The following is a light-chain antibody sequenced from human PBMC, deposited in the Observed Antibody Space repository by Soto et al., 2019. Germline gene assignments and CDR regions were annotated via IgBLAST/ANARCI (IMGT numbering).Light chain of an antibody. Sequence: EIVLTQSPATLSLSPGERATLSCRASQSVSSYLAWYQQKPGQAPRLLIYDASNRATGIPARLSGSGSGTDFTLTTSSLEPEDFAVYYCQQRSNWPLTFGGGTKVDIK. CDR3: QQRSNWPLT. V-gene: IGKV3-11*01. CDR2: DAS. J-gene: IGKJ4*01. CDR1: QSVSSY.